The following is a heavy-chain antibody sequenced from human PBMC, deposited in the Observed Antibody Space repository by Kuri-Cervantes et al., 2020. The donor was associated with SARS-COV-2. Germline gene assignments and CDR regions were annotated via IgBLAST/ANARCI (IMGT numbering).Heavy chain of an antibody. CDR2: IYYSGST. Sequence: SETLSLTCTVSGGSISSDNYYWSWIRQPPGKGLEWIGYIYYSGSTYYNPSLKSRAVMSVDTSKNQFSLKLSSVTASDTAVYYCATSYYYDSSGYYGWFDPWGQGVLVTVSS. CDR3: ATSYYYDSSGYYGWFDP. V-gene: IGHV4-30-4*01. CDR1: GGSISSDNYY. D-gene: IGHD3-22*01. J-gene: IGHJ5*02.